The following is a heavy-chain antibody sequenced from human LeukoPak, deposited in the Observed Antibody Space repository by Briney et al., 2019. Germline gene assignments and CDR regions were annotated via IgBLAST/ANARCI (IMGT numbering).Heavy chain of an antibody. V-gene: IGHV4-39*01. CDR2: IYYSGST. CDR1: GGSISSSSYY. D-gene: IGHD3-10*02. CDR3: ARVATMSDY. J-gene: IGHJ4*02. Sequence: SETLSLTCTVSGGSISSSSYYWGWIRQPPGKGLEWIGTIYYSGSTYYNPSLKSRVTISVDTSKNQFSLKLSSVTAADTAVYYCARVATMSDYWGQGTLVTVSS.